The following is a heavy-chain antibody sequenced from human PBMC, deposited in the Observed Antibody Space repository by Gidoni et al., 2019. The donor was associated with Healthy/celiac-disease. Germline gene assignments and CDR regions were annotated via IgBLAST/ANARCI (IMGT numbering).Heavy chain of an antibody. J-gene: IGHJ5*02. CDR2: INPNSGGT. Sequence: QVQLVQSGAEVKKPGASVKVSCKASGYTFTGYSMHWVRQAPGQGLEWMGWINPNSGGTNYAQKVQGRVTMTRDTSISTAYMELSRLRSDDTAVYYCASESQYCSGGSCYGGWFDPWGQGTLVTVSS. CDR3: ASESQYCSGGSCYGGWFDP. D-gene: IGHD2-15*01. CDR1: GYTFTGYS. V-gene: IGHV1-2*02.